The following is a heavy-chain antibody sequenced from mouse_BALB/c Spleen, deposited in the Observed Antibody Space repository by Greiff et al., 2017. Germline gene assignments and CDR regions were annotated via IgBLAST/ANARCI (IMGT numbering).Heavy chain of an antibody. Sequence: VQGVESGPELVKPGASVKMSCKASGYTFTSYYIHWVKQRPGQGLEWIGWIYPGDGSTKYNEKFKGKTTLTADKSSSTAYMLLSSLTSEDSAIYFCARRELVAMDYWGQGTSVTVSS. D-gene: IGHD4-1*01. CDR1: GYTFTSYY. V-gene: IGHV1S56*01. CDR3: ARRELVAMDY. J-gene: IGHJ4*01. CDR2: IYPGDGST.